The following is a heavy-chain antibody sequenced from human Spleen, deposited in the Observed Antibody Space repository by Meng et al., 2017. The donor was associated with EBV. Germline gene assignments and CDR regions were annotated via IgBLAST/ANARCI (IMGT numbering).Heavy chain of an antibody. CDR3: AIGVTLVRGY. V-gene: IGHV4-34*01. D-gene: IGHD3-10*01. J-gene: IGHJ4*02. Sequence: QVQVQNWGAGLLKPSETLSLTCAVYDGSFSAFYWNWFGKSPGKGLEWIGEINHSGSTNYNPSLKSRVTMSVDTSKNQFSRKLTSLTAADTAMYYCAIGVTLVRGYWGQGTLVTVSS. CDR1: DGSFSAFY. CDR2: INHSGST.